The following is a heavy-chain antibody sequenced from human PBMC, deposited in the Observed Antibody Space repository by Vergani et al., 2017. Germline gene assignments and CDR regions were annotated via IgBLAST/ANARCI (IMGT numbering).Heavy chain of an antibody. CDR1: GGTFSSYT. Sequence: QVQLVQSGAEVKKPGSSVKVSCKASGGTFSSYTISWVRQAPGQGLEWMGRIIPILGIANYAQKFQGRVTITADKSTSTAYMELSSLRSEDTAVYYCARDHRYCSGGSCYQVFDYWAREPWSPSPQ. J-gene: IGHJ4*02. CDR3: ARDHRYCSGGSCYQVFDY. D-gene: IGHD2-15*01. V-gene: IGHV1-69*08. CDR2: IIPILGIA.